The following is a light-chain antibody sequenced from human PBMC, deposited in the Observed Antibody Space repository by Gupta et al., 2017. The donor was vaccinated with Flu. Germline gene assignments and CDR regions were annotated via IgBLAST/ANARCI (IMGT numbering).Light chain of an antibody. CDR2: GAA. CDR3: QQRSSWPPGT. Sequence: EIATLSGRASESIFIFLSGYQQKPGQAPRLLIYGAAKRATGIPARFSCSGSGTDFTLTISSLEPEDSAVYYGQQRSSWPPGTFGRGTKVEVK. CDR1: ESIFIF. V-gene: IGKV3-11*01. J-gene: IGKJ1*01.